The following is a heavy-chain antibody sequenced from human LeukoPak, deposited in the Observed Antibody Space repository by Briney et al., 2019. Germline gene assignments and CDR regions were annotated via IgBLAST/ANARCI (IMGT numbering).Heavy chain of an antibody. CDR1: GGSISSSSYY. Sequence: PSETLSLTCTVSGGSISSSSYYWSWIRQPAGTALEWIGRIYTSGTITYNPSLKSRVTMSVDTSKNQFSLKLSSVTAADTAVYYCARALRDVPIKGTMGAFDIWGQGTMVTVSS. D-gene: IGHD3-10*01. J-gene: IGHJ3*02. CDR2: IYTSGTI. V-gene: IGHV4-61*02. CDR3: ARALRDVPIKGTMGAFDI.